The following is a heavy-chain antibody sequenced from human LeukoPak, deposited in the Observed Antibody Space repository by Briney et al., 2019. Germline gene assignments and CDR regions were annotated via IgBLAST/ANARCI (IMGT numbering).Heavy chain of an antibody. CDR1: GYTFTGYY. Sequence: ASVKVSCKASGYTFTGYYMHWVRQAPGQGLEWMGRINPNSGGTNYAQKFQGRVTMTRDTSISTAYMELRGLRSDDTAVYYCARVVGGSYYSANCFDYWGQGTLVTVSS. CDR2: INPNSGGT. J-gene: IGHJ4*02. D-gene: IGHD1-26*01. V-gene: IGHV1-2*06. CDR3: ARVVGGSYYSANCFDY.